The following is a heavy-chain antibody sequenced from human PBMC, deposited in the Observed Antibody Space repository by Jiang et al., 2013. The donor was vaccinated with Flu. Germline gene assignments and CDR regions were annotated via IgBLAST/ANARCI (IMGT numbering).Heavy chain of an antibody. V-gene: IGHV4-39*01. CDR3: AILVVPGAALIDY. CDR2: IYYSGST. J-gene: IGHJ4*02. D-gene: IGHD2-2*01. CDR1: GGSISSSSYY. Sequence: LLKPSETLSLTCTVSGGSISSSSYYWGWIRQPPGKGLEWIGSIYYSGSTYYNPSLKSRVTISVDTSKNQFSLKLSSVTAADTAVYYCAILVVPGAALIDYWGQGTLVTVSS.